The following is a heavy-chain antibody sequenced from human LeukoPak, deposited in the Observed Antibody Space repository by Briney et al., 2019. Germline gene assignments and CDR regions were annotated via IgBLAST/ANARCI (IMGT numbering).Heavy chain of an antibody. V-gene: IGHV4-34*01. Sequence: SETLSLTCAVYGGSFSGYYWSWIRQPPGKGLEWIGEMNHSGSTNYNPSLKSRVTISVDTSKNQFSLKLSSVTAADMAVYYCARPKRPGSYYYYYYYMDVWGKGTTVTVAS. J-gene: IGHJ6*03. CDR2: MNHSGST. CDR3: ARPKRPGSYYYYYYYMDV. CDR1: GGSFSGYY. D-gene: IGHD1-1*01.